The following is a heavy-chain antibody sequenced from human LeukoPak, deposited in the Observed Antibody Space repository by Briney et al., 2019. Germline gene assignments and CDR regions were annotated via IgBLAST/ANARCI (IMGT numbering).Heavy chain of an antibody. CDR1: GYTFTGYY. J-gene: IGHJ4*02. CDR2: INPNSGGT. Sequence: GASVKASCKASGYTFTGYYIHWVRRAPGQGLEWMGWINPNSGGTNYAQKFQGRVTMTRDTSISTAYMELSRLRSDDTAVYYCARGLIRITMVRGAKQGGFDYWGQGTLVTVSS. CDR3: ARGLIRITMVRGAKQGGFDY. D-gene: IGHD3-10*01. V-gene: IGHV1-2*02.